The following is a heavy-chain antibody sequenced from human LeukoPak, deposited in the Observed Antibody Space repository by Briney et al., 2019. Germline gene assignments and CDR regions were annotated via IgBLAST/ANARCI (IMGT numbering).Heavy chain of an antibody. J-gene: IGHJ6*04. CDR1: GFTFSSYS. V-gene: IGHV3-21*01. D-gene: IGHD2-2*02. Sequence: PGGSLRLSCAASGFTFSSYSMNWVRQAPGKGLEWVSSISSSSSYIYYADSVKGRFTISRDNAKNSLYLQMNSLRAEDTAVYYCAREGRYCSSTSCYTDVWGKGTTVTVFS. CDR3: AREGRYCSSTSCYTDV. CDR2: ISSSSSYI.